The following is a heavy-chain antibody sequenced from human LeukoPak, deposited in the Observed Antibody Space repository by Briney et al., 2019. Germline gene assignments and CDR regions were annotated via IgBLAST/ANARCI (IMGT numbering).Heavy chain of an antibody. V-gene: IGHV3-30*15. J-gene: IGHJ4*02. CDR1: GFTFRSYA. D-gene: IGHD6-19*01. Sequence: GGSLRLSCAASGFTFRSYAMHRVRQAPGKGLEWVAVISDDGSRQHYADFLEGRFTISRDNSKNTVSLQMSSVTSEDTAVYFCVREQPGDGWSGFDYWGQGTLVTVSS. CDR3: VREQPGDGWSGFDY. CDR2: ISDDGSRQ.